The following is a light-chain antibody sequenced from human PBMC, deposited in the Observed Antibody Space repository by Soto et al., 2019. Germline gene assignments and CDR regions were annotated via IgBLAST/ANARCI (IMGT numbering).Light chain of an antibody. CDR3: SSYAGSNNFDV. CDR2: EVS. Sequence: QSVLTQPPSASGSPGQSVTISCTGTSSDIGRYNSVSWYQQHPGKAPKLLIFEVSNRPSGVPDRFSGSKSGNTASLTVSGLQAEDEADYFCSSYAGSNNFDVFGTGTKLTVL. J-gene: IGLJ1*01. V-gene: IGLV2-8*01. CDR1: SSDIGRYNS.